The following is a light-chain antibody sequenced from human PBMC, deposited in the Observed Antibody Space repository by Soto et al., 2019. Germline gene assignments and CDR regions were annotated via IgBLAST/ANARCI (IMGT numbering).Light chain of an antibody. Sequence: EIVLVQSPGTLSLSPGERATLSCRASRSVSNNYLAWYQQKPGQAPRLLIYGASSRATGVPDRFSGSGTGTDFSLIITRLEPEDFAVYYCQQYGVSPLMFTFGQGTKVGVK. CDR3: QQYGVSPLMFT. V-gene: IGKV3-20*01. J-gene: IGKJ2*01. CDR1: RSVSNNY. CDR2: GAS.